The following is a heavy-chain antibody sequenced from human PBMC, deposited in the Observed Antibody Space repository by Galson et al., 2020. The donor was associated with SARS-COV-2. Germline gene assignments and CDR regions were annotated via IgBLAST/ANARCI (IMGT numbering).Heavy chain of an antibody. CDR2: INHSGST. J-gene: IGHJ5*02. CDR1: GGSFSGYY. D-gene: IGHD3-10*01. CDR3: ARGVGERWFGELNWFDP. V-gene: IGHV4-34*01. Sequence: SETLSLTCAVYGGSFSGYYWSWIRQPPGKGLEWIGEINHSGSTNYNPSLKSRVTISVDTSKNQFSLKLSSVTAADTAVYYCARGVGERWFGELNWFDPWGQGTLVTVSS.